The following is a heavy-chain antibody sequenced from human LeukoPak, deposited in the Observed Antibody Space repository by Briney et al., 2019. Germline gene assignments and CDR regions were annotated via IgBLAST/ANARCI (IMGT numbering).Heavy chain of an antibody. D-gene: IGHD3-10*01. J-gene: IGHJ6*02. CDR1: GFTFSNAW. Sequence: PGGSLRLSCAASGFTFSNAWMSWVRQAPGKGLEWVGRIKSKTDGGTTDYAAPVKGRFTISRDDSKNTLYLQMNSLKTEDTAVYYCTTDKGSYYYYGMDVWGQGTTVTVSS. V-gene: IGHV3-15*01. CDR2: IKSKTDGGTT. CDR3: TTDKGSYYYYGMDV.